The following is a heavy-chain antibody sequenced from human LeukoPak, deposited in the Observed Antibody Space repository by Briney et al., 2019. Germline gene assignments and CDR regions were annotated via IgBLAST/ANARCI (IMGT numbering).Heavy chain of an antibody. CDR2: ISSSSSYI. D-gene: IGHD2-2*01. Sequence: GSLRLSCAASGFTFSNYSMNWVRQALGKGLEWVSSISSSSSYIYYADSVKGRFTISRDNAKNSLYLQMNSLRAEDTALYYCASLNRADCSSTSCHTHYWGQGTLVTVSS. J-gene: IGHJ4*02. V-gene: IGHV3-21*01. CDR3: ASLNRADCSSTSCHTHY. CDR1: GFTFSNYS.